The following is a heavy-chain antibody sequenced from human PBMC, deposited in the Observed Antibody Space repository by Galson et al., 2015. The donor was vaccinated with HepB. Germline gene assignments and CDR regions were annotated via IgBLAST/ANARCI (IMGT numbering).Heavy chain of an antibody. CDR2: FDPEDGET. J-gene: IGHJ3*02. V-gene: IGHV1-24*01. CDR3: ATAFGRQPPSYYDYVWGKSRFDI. Sequence: SVKVSCKVSGYTLTELSMHWVRQAPGKGLEWMGGFDPEDGETIYAQKFQGRVTMTEDTSTDTAYMELSSLRSEDTAVYYCATAFGRQPPSYYDYVWGKSRFDIWGQGTMVTVSS. CDR1: GYTLTELS. D-gene: IGHD3-16*01.